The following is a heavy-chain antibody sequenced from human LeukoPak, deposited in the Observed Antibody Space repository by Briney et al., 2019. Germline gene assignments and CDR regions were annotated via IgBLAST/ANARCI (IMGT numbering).Heavy chain of an antibody. CDR3: ASLIAARPYYFDY. J-gene: IGHJ4*02. Sequence: SETLSLTCTVSGGSISSYYWSWIRQPPGKGLEWIGYIYYSGSTNYNPSLKSRVTISVDTSKNQFSLKLSSVTAADTAVYYCASLIAARPYYFDYWGQGTLVTVSS. V-gene: IGHV4-59*01. CDR1: GGSISSYY. D-gene: IGHD6-6*01. CDR2: IYYSGST.